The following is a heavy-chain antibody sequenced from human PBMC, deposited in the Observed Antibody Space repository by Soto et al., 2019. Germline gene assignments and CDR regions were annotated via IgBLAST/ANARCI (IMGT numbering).Heavy chain of an antibody. Sequence: GGSLRLSCSASGFTFSSYATHWVRQAPGKGLEYVSGIRGNGDPPFYADSVKGRFTISRDNSKDTLYLQMSSLSADDTAVYYCVKSRGGNNFDFFDWGQGALVTVSS. CDR1: GFTFSSYA. J-gene: IGHJ4*02. CDR3: VKSRGGNNFDFFD. CDR2: IRGNGDPP. V-gene: IGHV3-64D*06. D-gene: IGHD5-12*01.